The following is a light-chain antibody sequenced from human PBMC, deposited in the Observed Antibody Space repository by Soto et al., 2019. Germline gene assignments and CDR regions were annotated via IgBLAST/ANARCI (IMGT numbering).Light chain of an antibody. CDR3: NSFTTSSTYV. CDR1: SSDVGSYNR. Sequence: QSVLTQPPSVSGSPGQSVAISCPGTSSDVGSYNRVAWYQQPPGTAPKLIIYDVTNRPSGVPDRFSGSKSGNTASLTISGLQAEDEADYYCNSFTTSSTYVFGTGTKVTVL. J-gene: IGLJ1*01. V-gene: IGLV2-18*02. CDR2: DVT.